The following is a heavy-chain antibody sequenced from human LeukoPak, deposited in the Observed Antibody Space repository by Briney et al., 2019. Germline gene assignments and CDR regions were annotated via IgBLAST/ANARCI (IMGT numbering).Heavy chain of an antibody. D-gene: IGHD4-17*01. CDR3: SRCTTGACYMDV. Sequence: GGSLRLSCTASGFTFGDYAMIWFRQAPGKGLEWVGFIRSKAYGETRDYAASVKGRFTISRDDSKSIAYPQMNSLKIEDTAMYYCSRCTTGACYMDVWGKGTTVTVSS. V-gene: IGHV3-49*03. J-gene: IGHJ6*03. CDR2: IRSKAYGETR. CDR1: GFTFGDYA.